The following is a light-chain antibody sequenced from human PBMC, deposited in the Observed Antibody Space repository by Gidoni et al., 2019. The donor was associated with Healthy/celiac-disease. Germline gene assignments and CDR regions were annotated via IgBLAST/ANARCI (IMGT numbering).Light chain of an antibody. CDR2: DAA. V-gene: IGKV3-11*01. CDR3: QQRSNWPPGYT. J-gene: IGKJ2*01. Sequence: DIVLAQSPATLSLSPEERATLSSRASQSVSSYLAWYQQKPGQAPRLLIYDAANRAPGIPARFSGSGSGTDFTLTISSLEPEDFAVYYCQQRSNWPPGYTFXHXTKLEIK. CDR1: QSVSSY.